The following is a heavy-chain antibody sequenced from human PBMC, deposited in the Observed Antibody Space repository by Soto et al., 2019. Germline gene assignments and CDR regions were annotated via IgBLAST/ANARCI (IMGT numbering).Heavy chain of an antibody. CDR2: ISSSSSTI. CDR1: GFTFSSYS. D-gene: IGHD5-18*01. Sequence: GGSLRLSCAASGFTFSSYSTNWVRQAPGKGLEWVSYISSSSSTIYYADSVKGRFTISRDNAKNSLYLQMNSLRDEDTAVYYCATGGRQLWLRNYYYYGMDVWGQGTTVTVSS. V-gene: IGHV3-48*02. CDR3: ATGGRQLWLRNYYYYGMDV. J-gene: IGHJ6*02.